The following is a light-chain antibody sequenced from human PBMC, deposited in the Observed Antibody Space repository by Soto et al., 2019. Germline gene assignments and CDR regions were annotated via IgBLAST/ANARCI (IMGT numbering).Light chain of an antibody. J-gene: IGKJ1*01. CDR3: QQYNNWWT. Sequence: EIVMTQSPATLSVSPGERATLSCRASQSVGSDLAWYQQKPGQAPRLLIYGASTRATGVPVRFSGSGSGTEFTLTISSLQSEDFAVYCCQQYNNWWTFGQGTKVEV. CDR2: GAS. V-gene: IGKV3-15*01. CDR1: QSVGSD.